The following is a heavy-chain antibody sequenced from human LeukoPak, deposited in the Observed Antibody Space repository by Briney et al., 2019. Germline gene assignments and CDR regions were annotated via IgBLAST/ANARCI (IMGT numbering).Heavy chain of an antibody. J-gene: IGHJ3*01. CDR3: AKGGDYDIWSGYPFDF. Sequence: GGSLRLSCAASGFTFSSYSMNWVRQAPGKGLEWVSSISSSSSYIYYADSVKGRFTISRDNSKNTLYLQMNSLRAEDTALYYCAKGGDYDIWSGYPFDFWGRGTMVTVSS. D-gene: IGHD3-3*01. CDR2: ISSSSSYI. V-gene: IGHV3-21*04. CDR1: GFTFSSYS.